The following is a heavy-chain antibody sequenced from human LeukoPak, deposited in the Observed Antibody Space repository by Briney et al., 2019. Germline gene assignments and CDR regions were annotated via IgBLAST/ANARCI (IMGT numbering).Heavy chain of an antibody. CDR1: GYTFTSYD. CDR2: MNPNSGNT. D-gene: IGHD3-22*01. V-gene: IGHV1-8*01. CDR3: ARGFSYDSSGYYGVDY. J-gene: IGHJ4*02. Sequence: APVKVSCKASGYTFTSYDINWVRQATGQGLEWMGWMNPNSGNTGYAQKFQGRVTMTRNTSISTAYMELSSLRSEDMAVYYCARGFSYDSSGYYGVDYWGQGTLVTVSS.